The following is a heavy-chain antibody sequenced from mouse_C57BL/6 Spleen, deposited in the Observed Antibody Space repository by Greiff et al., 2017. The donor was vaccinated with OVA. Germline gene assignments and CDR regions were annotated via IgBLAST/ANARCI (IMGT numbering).Heavy chain of an antibody. Sequence: EVHLVESGGGLVKPGGSLKLSCAASGFTFSDYGMHWVRQAPEKGLEWVAYISSGSSTIYYAATVKGRFTISRDNAQNTLFLQMTSLRSEDTAMYYCATLYGSSYPYAMDYWGQGTSVTVSS. J-gene: IGHJ4*01. V-gene: IGHV5-17*01. CDR3: ATLYGSSYPYAMDY. CDR2: ISSGSSTI. D-gene: IGHD1-1*01. CDR1: GFTFSDYG.